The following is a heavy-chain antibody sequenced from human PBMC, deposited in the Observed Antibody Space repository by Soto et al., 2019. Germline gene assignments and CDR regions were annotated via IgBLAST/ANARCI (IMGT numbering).Heavy chain of an antibody. CDR2: IKQDGSEK. CDR3: ARGCSSTSCYWSY. Sequence: EVQLVESGGGLVQPGGSLRLSCAASGFTCSSYWMSWVRQAPGKGLEWVANIKQDGSEKYYVDSVKGRFTISRDNAKNSLYLQMNSLRGEDTAVYYCARGCSSTSCYWSYWGQGTLVTV. J-gene: IGHJ4*02. CDR1: GFTCSSYW. D-gene: IGHD2-2*01. V-gene: IGHV3-7*01.